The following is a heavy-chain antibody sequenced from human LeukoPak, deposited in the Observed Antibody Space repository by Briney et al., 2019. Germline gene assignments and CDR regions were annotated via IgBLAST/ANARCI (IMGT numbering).Heavy chain of an antibody. CDR1: GFTFSSYG. V-gene: IGHV3-30*18. J-gene: IGHJ4*02. D-gene: IGHD3-16*02. CDR3: AKGPYDYVWGSYRYIVDY. CDR2: ISYDGSNK. Sequence: GRSLRLSCAASGFTFSSYGMHWVRQAPGKGLEWVAVISYDGSNKYYADSVKGRFTISRDNSKNTLYLQMNSLGAEDTAVYYCAKGPYDYVWGSYRYIVDYWGQGTLVTVSS.